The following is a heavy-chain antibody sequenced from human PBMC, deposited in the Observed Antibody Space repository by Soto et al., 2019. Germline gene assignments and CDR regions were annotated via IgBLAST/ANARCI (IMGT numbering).Heavy chain of an antibody. D-gene: IGHD3-3*01. J-gene: IGHJ4*02. CDR2: FDPEQAET. V-gene: IGHV1-24*01. CDR3: TTPQPDFWTGFDH. CDR1: GDTLRELS. Sequence: GASVKGSCKVSGDTLRELSIHWLRQAPGKGLEWMGGFDPEQAETIYAQKFQGRVTMTEDKSTDTAYMELTGLTSDDTAVFYCTTPQPDFWTGFDHWGQGTLVNVSS.